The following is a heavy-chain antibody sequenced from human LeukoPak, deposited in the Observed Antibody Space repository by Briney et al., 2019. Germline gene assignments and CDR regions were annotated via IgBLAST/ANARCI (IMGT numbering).Heavy chain of an antibody. V-gene: IGHV1-18*01. J-gene: IGHJ4*02. CDR3: ARRYCSSTSCLMKAYYFDY. Sequence: ASVKVSCKASGYTFTSYGINWVRQAPGQGLEWMGWISAYNGNTNYAQKFQGGVTMTTDTSTSTAYMELRNLRSDDTAMYYCARRYCSSTSCLMKAYYFDYWGQGTLVTVSS. D-gene: IGHD2-2*01. CDR1: GYTFTSYG. CDR2: ISAYNGNT.